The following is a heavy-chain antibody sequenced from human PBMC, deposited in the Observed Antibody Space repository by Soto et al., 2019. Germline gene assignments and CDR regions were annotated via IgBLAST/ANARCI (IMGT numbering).Heavy chain of an antibody. D-gene: IGHD3-22*01. J-gene: IGHJ4*02. CDR1: GSTFTSYY. Sequence: ASVKVSCKASGSTFTSYYMHWVRQAPGQGLEWMGIINPSGGSTSYAQKFQGRVTMTRDTSTSTVYMELSSLRSEDTAVYYCASLSYYYDSSGGLDYWGQGTLVTVSS. CDR2: INPSGGST. V-gene: IGHV1-46*01. CDR3: ASLSYYYDSSGGLDY.